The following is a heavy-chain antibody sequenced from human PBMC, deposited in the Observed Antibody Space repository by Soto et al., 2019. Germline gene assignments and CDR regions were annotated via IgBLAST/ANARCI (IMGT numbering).Heavy chain of an antibody. CDR1: GGSISNGYYY. D-gene: IGHD3-10*01. Sequence: LSLTCTVSGGSISNGYYYWSWVRQNPGKGLEWIGHIYHSGRTYYNPSLKSRVTISVDTSKNQFSLNLSSVTAADTAVYYCARAPRGNYGYPSYFDYWGQGTLVTVSS. CDR2: IYHSGRT. J-gene: IGHJ4*02. V-gene: IGHV4-31*03. CDR3: ARAPRGNYGYPSYFDY.